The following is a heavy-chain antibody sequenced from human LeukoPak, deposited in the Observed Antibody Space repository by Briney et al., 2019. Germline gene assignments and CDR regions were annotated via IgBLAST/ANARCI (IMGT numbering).Heavy chain of an antibody. CDR3: AKDRDFWSGYYDFDF. D-gene: IGHD3-3*01. J-gene: IGHJ4*02. CDR2: ISNSADST. Sequence: PAGSLRLSCAASGFIFSNYAMSWVRQAQGKGLEWVSGISNSADSTYYAVSVNGRFTISRDNSKNTLYLQMNSLRAEDTAVYYCAKDRDFWSGYYDFDFWGRGTLVTVSS. CDR1: GFIFSNYA. V-gene: IGHV3-23*01.